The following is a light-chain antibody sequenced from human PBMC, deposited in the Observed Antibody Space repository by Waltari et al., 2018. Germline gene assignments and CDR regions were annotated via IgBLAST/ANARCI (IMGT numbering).Light chain of an antibody. CDR2: QDN. Sequence: QSVLTQPPSVSAAPGQRVTISCSGSSPNLGRSYVYWYQQVPATAPKLLIYQDNKRPSGVSDRVSGSKSGTSASLAITGLQTGDEADYYCSAWDNSLSAPLFGGGTRLTVL. J-gene: IGLJ2*01. V-gene: IGLV1-51*02. CDR1: SPNLGRSY. CDR3: SAWDNSLSAPL.